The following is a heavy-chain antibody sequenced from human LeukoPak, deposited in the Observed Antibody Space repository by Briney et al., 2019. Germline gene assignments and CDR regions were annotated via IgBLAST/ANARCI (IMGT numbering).Heavy chain of an antibody. CDR1: GGSISSYY. D-gene: IGHD3-22*01. Sequence: PSETLSLTCTVPGGSISSYYWSWIRQPPGKGLEWIGYIYYSGSTNYNPSLKSRVTISVDTSKNQFSLKLSSVTAADTAVYYCATYYYDSSGHPRFDYWGQGTLVTVSS. J-gene: IGHJ4*02. V-gene: IGHV4-59*01. CDR3: ATYYYDSSGHPRFDY. CDR2: IYYSGST.